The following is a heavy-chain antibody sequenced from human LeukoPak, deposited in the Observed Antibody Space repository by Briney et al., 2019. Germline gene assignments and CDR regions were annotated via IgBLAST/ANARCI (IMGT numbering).Heavy chain of an antibody. Sequence: SETLSLTCTVSGGSISSSSYYWGWIRQPPGKGLEWIGSIYYSGSTYYNPSLKSRVTISVDTSKNQFSLKLSSVTAADTAVYYCARQDIVVVVAADPWGQGTLVTVSS. J-gene: IGHJ5*02. CDR2: IYYSGST. CDR3: ARQDIVVVVAADP. D-gene: IGHD2-15*01. V-gene: IGHV4-39*01. CDR1: GGSISSSSYY.